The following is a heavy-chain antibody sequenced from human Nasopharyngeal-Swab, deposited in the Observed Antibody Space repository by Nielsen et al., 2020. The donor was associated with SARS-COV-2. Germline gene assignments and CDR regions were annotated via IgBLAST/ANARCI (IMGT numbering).Heavy chain of an antibody. Sequence: GGSLRLSCAASGFTFSNYAMHWVRQAPGKGLEWVAVISYDGSNKNYADSAKGRFTISRDNAKNSLYLEMNSLRVEDTAVYYCGRGHYGLDVWGQGTTVIVSS. CDR2: ISYDGSNK. J-gene: IGHJ6*02. V-gene: IGHV3-30-3*01. CDR3: GRGHYGLDV. CDR1: GFTFSNYA.